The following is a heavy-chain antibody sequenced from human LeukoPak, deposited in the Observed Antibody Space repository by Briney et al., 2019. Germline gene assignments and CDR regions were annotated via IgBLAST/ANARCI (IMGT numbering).Heavy chain of an antibody. D-gene: IGHD2-8*01. J-gene: IGHJ4*02. Sequence: GSSVKVSCKPSGGNFRSYALSWVRQAPGQGLEWMGRGIPIFSTANYAQKFQGRVTITTEESTSTVYMELSSLTSEDTAVYYCARDRTPCTNGVCYIYDYWGQGTLVTVSS. CDR1: GGNFRSYA. V-gene: IGHV1-69*05. CDR3: ARDRTPCTNGVCYIYDY. CDR2: GIPIFSTA.